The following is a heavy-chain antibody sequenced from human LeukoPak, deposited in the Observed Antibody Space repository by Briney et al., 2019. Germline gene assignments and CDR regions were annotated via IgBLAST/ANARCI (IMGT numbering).Heavy chain of an antibody. D-gene: IGHD6-19*01. CDR2: ISAYNGNT. V-gene: IGHV1-18*01. CDR1: GYTFTSYG. CDR3: ARGPWSSSGWYFAFDI. Sequence: GASVKVSCKASGYTFTSYGISWVRQAPGQGLEWMGWISAYNGNTNYAQKLQGRVTVTTDTSTSTAYMELRSLRSDDTAVYYCARGPWSSSGWYFAFDIWGQGTMVTVSS. J-gene: IGHJ3*02.